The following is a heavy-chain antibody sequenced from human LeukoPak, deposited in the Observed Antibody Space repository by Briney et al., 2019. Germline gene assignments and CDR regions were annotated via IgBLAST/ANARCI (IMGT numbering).Heavy chain of an antibody. J-gene: IGHJ4*02. CDR2: TKQDGSEN. D-gene: IGHD2-8*01. Sequence: GGSLRLSCAVSGFTLSNYWMSWVCQASGKGLEWVANTKQDGSENYYVDSVKGRFTISRDNAKNSLYLQMNSLRAEDTAVYYCARSRYCTNGICSYFDYWGQGTLVTVSS. CDR1: GFTLSNYW. V-gene: IGHV3-7*03. CDR3: ARSRYCTNGICSYFDY.